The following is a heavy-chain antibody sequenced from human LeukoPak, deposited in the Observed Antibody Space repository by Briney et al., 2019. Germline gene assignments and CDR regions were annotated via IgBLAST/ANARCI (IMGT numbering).Heavy chain of an antibody. CDR2: IKLDGSEK. Sequence: GGSLRLSCAASGFTFSSYWMSWVRQAPGKGLEWVANIKLDGSEKYYVDSVKGRFTISRDSAKNSQYLQMNSLRAEDTAVYYCAREISGGGYFDYWGQGTLVTVSS. CDR3: AREISGGGYFDY. V-gene: IGHV3-7*01. D-gene: IGHD2-15*01. J-gene: IGHJ4*02. CDR1: GFTFSSYW.